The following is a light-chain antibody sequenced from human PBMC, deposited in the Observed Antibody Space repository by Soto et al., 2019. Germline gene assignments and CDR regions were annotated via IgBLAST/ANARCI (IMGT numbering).Light chain of an antibody. Sequence: DIVMTQSPLSLAVTPGEPASISCRSSQSLVHSNGNNFFDWYLQKPGQSPHLLIYWGSNRASGVPDRFSGSASGTDFTLTISRVEAEDVGVYYCMQALQTPLFTFGPGTKVDIK. CDR3: MQALQTPLFT. V-gene: IGKV2-28*01. CDR1: QSLVHSNGNNF. CDR2: WGS. J-gene: IGKJ3*01.